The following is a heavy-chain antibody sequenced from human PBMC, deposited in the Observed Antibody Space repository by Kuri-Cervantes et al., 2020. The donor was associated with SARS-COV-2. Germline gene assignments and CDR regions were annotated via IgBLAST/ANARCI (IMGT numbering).Heavy chain of an antibody. D-gene: IGHD3-10*01. CDR1: GFTFTSSD. J-gene: IGHJ5*02. V-gene: IGHV1-58*02. CDR3: AAGAPDNYGSGGYST. CDR2: IVVGSGNT. Sequence: SVKVSCKASGFTFTSSDMQWVRQARGQRLEWIGWIVVGSGNTNYAQKFQERVTITRDMSTSTAYMELSRLRSEDTAVYYCAAGAPDNYGSGGYSTWGQGTLVTVSS.